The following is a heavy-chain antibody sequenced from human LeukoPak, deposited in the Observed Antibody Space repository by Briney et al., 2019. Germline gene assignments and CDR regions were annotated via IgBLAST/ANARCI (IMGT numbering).Heavy chain of an antibody. CDR3: ARMAPYGDYLHDY. CDR2: IYYSGST. Sequence: SETLSLTCTGSGGSMSSYYWSWIRQPPGKGLEYIGYIYYSGSTNYNPSLKSRVTISVDTSKNQFSLKLNSVTAADTAVYYCARMAPYGDYLHDYWGQGTLVTVSS. V-gene: IGHV4-59*01. J-gene: IGHJ4*02. D-gene: IGHD4-17*01. CDR1: GGSMSSYY.